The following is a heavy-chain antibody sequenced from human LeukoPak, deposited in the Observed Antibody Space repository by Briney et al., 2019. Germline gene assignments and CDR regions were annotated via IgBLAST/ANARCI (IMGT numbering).Heavy chain of an antibody. Sequence: GGSLRLSCAASGFTFSSSAMSLVRQAPGKGLEWVSSISGSGASTYYADSVKGRFTISRDNSKNTLYLQMNSLRAEDTAVYYCAKAPGGRFDYWGQGTLVTVSS. CDR3: AKAPGGRFDY. CDR2: ISGSGAST. D-gene: IGHD1-26*01. J-gene: IGHJ4*02. V-gene: IGHV3-23*01. CDR1: GFTFSSSA.